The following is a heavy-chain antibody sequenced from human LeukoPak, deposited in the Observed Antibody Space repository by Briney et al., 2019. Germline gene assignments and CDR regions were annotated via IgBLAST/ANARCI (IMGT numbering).Heavy chain of an antibody. D-gene: IGHD4-23*01. CDR3: ARDATTYGGKTGRNY. CDR2: IKQDGSEK. J-gene: IGHJ4*02. Sequence: QPGGSLRLSCAASGFTFSSYWMSWVRQAPGKGVEGVANIKQDGSEKYYVDSVKGGFTISRDNAKNSLYLQMNSLRAEDTAVYYCARDATTYGGKTGRNYWGQGALVTVSS. V-gene: IGHV3-7*01. CDR1: GFTFSSYW.